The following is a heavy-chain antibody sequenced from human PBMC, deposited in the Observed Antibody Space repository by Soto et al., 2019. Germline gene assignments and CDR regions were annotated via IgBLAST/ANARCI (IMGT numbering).Heavy chain of an antibody. V-gene: IGHV4-34*01. J-gene: IGHJ5*02. D-gene: IGHD6-13*01. CDR3: ARGLGIAEAGKLDNWFDP. Sequence: PSETLSLTCAVYGGSFSGYYWSWIRQPPGKGLEWIGEINHSGSTNYNPSLKSRVTISVDTSKNQFSLKLSSVTAADTAVYYCARGLGIAEAGKLDNWFDPWGQGTLVTVSS. CDR1: GGSFSGYY. CDR2: INHSGST.